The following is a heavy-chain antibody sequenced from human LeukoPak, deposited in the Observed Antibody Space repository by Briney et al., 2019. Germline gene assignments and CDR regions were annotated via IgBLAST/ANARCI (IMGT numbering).Heavy chain of an antibody. V-gene: IGHV4-59*01. CDR2: IYYSGST. J-gene: IGHJ4*02. CDR3: ARGRYSYGHTGVDY. CDR1: GGSISSYY. D-gene: IGHD5-18*01. Sequence: SETLPLTCTVSGGSISSYYWSWIRQPPGKGLEWIGYIYYSGSTNYNPSLKSRVTISVDTSKNQFSLKLSSVTAADTAVYYCARGRYSYGHTGVDYWGQGTLVTVSS.